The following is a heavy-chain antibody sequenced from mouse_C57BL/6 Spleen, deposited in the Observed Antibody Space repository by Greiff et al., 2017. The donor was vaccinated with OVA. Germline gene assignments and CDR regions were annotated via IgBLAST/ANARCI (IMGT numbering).Heavy chain of an antibody. CDR1: GFNLKDYY. V-gene: IGHV14-2*01. CDR3: ARPYYYGSSPYAMDY. J-gene: IGHJ4*01. CDR2: IDPEDGET. D-gene: IGHD1-1*01. Sequence: VQLQQSGAELVKPGASVQLSCTASGFNLKDYYLHWVKQRTEQGLEWIGRIDPEDGETKYAPKFQGKATITTDTSSNTAYLQRSSLTSEDTAVYYCARPYYYGSSPYAMDYWGQGTSVTVSS.